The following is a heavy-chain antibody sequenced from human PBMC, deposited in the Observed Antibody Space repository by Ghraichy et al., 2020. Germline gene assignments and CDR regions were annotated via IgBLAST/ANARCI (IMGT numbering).Heavy chain of an antibody. Sequence: GGSLRLSCTASGRTVSDTYMSWVRQAPGKGLEWVSIIYIDGRIYYRDSVKGRFTISRDNSKNKVFLQMNSLRAEDTAVDHCAGDWNGDYVPEYWRQGTLVTVSS. CDR1: GRTVSDTY. CDR3: AGDWNGDYVPEY. CDR2: IYIDGRI. D-gene: IGHD4-17*01. V-gene: IGHV3-53*01. J-gene: IGHJ4*02.